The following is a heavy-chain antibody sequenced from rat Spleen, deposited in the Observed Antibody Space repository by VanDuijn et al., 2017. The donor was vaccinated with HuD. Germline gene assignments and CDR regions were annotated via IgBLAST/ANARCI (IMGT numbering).Heavy chain of an antibody. CDR2: INTRGGNT. CDR1: GFTYSDYI. V-gene: IGHV5-20*01. D-gene: IGHD1-10*01. CDR3: TTDNYCFAH. J-gene: IGHJ3*01. Sequence: EVRLVESGGGLVQPGRSLKLSCAASGFTYSDYIMAWVRQAPTKGLEWVAAINTRGGNTYYRGSVKGRFTISRDNAKSSLYLQMDSLRSEDTATYYCTTDNYCFAHWGQGTLVTVSS.